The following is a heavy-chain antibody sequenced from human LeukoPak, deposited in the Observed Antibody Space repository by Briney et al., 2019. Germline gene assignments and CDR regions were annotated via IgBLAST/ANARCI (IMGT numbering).Heavy chain of an antibody. Sequence: PSETLSLTCTVSGGSISSYYWSWIRQPPGKGLEWIGYIYYSGSTNYNPSLKSRVTISVDTSKNQFSLKLSSVTAADTAVYHCARAVFGESQIDYWGQGTLVTVSS. D-gene: IGHD3-10*02. J-gene: IGHJ4*02. V-gene: IGHV4-59*01. CDR1: GGSISSYY. CDR2: IYYSGST. CDR3: ARAVFGESQIDY.